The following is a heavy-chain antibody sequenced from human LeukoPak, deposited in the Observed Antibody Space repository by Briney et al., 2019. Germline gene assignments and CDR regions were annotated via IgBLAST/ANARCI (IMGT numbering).Heavy chain of an antibody. J-gene: IGHJ4*02. V-gene: IGHV3-66*01. CDR1: GFAVSSKY. Sequence: GSLRLSCAASGFAVSSKYMNWVRQAPGKGLEWVTVIYLDGRADYADSVKGRFTISSDNSKNTVYLQMNSLKDEDTAVYYCARDAETSLANWGQGTLVTVSP. D-gene: IGHD5-24*01. CDR3: ARDAETSLAN. CDR2: IYLDGRA.